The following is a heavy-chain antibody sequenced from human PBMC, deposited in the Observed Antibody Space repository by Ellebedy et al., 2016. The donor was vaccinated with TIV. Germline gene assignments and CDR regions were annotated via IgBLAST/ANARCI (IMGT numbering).Heavy chain of an antibody. CDR2: IYHSGST. CDR3: ARGSELVGTDAFDI. J-gene: IGHJ3*02. Sequence: SETLSLXXTVSGGSISSYYWSWIRQPPGKGLEWIGYIYHSGSTYYNPSLKSRVTISVDRSKNQFSLKLSSVTAADTAVYYCARGSELVGTDAFDIWGQGTMVTVSS. D-gene: IGHD2-15*01. V-gene: IGHV4-59*12. CDR1: GGSISSYY.